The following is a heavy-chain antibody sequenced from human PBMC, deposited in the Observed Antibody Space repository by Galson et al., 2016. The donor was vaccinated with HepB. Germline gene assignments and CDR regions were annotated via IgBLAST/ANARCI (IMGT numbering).Heavy chain of an antibody. Sequence: SLRLSCAASGFTFSSYTLHWVRQAPGKGLEWVAVISYDGSYKYYADSVKGRFTVSRDDSKNTLYLQMNSLRPEDTAVYYCARNDYLTPYYYYGMDVWGQGTTVTVSS. V-gene: IGHV3-30*04. CDR2: ISYDGSYK. CDR1: GFTFSSYT. J-gene: IGHJ6*02. D-gene: IGHD4-11*01. CDR3: ARNDYLTPYYYYGMDV.